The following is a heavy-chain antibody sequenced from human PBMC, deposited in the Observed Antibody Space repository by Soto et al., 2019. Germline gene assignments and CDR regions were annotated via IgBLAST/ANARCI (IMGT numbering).Heavy chain of an antibody. V-gene: IGHV4-30-2*01. CDR3: PLTLEVNYYYGMDV. J-gene: IGHJ6*02. CDR2: IYHSGST. CDR1: GGSISSGGYS. Sequence: SSETLSLTCAVSGGSISSGGYSWSWIRQPPGKGLEWIGYIYHSGSTYYNPSLKSRVTISVDRSKNQFSLKLSSVTAADTAVYYCPLTLEVNYYYGMDVWGQGTTVTVSS. D-gene: IGHD2-21*01.